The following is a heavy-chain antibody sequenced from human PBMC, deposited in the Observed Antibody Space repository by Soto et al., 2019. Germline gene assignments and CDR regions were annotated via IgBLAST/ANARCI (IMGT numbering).Heavy chain of an antibody. CDR3: ARGRYCSSTSCPRGFDY. V-gene: IGHV4-34*01. J-gene: IGHJ4*02. CDR2: INHSGST. D-gene: IGHD2-2*01. CDR1: GGSFSGYY. Sequence: SETLSLTCAVYGGSFSGYYWSWIRQPPGKGLEWIGEINHSGSTNYNPSLKSRVTISVDTSKNQFSLKLSSVTAADTAVYYCARGRYCSSTSCPRGFDYWGQGTLVTV.